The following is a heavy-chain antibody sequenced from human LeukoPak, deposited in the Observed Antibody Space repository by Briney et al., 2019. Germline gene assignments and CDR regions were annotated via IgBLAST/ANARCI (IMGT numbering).Heavy chain of an antibody. D-gene: IGHD3-16*01. CDR2: IGTAGDT. J-gene: IGHJ3*02. CDR1: GFTFSRYD. CDR3: ARWGTTGFWAFDI. V-gene: IGHV3-13*04. Sequence: GGSLRLSCAASGFTFSRYDMHWVRQATGKGLERVSAIGTAGDTYYPDSVKGRFTISRENAKNSLYLQMNSLRAGDTAVYYCARWGTTGFWAFDIWGRGTMVTVSS.